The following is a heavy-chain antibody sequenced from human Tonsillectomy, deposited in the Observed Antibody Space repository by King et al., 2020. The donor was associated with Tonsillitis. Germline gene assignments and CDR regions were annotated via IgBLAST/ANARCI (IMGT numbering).Heavy chain of an antibody. V-gene: IGHV1-18*01. J-gene: IGHJ5*02. CDR2: ISAYNGNT. CDR3: ARDVGDYGSNSEWGWFDP. CDR1: GYTFTSYG. Sequence: QLVQSGAEVKKPGASVKVSCKASGYTFTSYGISWVRQAPGQGLEWMGWISAYNGNTNYAQKLQGRVTMTTDTSTSTAYMELRSLRSDDTAVYYCARDVGDYGSNSEWGWFDPWGHGTLVTVSS. D-gene: IGHD4-23*01.